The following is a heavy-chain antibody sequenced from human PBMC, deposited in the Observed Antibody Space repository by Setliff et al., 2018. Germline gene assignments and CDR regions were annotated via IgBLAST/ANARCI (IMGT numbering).Heavy chain of an antibody. J-gene: IGHJ6*03. Sequence: ASVKVSCKASGYNFKTYGISWVRQAPGQGLEWMGWISAYNGNTNYAQKLQGRVTMTTDTSTSTAYMELRSLRSDDTAVYYCARGGTNPYYYYMDVWGKGTTVTVSS. V-gene: IGHV1-18*01. CDR2: ISAYNGNT. CDR3: ARGGTNPYYYYMDV. D-gene: IGHD1-26*01. CDR1: GYNFKTYG.